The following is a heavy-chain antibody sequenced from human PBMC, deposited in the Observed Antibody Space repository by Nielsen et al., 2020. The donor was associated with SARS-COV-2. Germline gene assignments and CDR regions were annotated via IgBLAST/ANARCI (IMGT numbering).Heavy chain of an antibody. V-gene: IGHV3-11*01. CDR3: ARRMGAKRYYYYGMDV. Sequence: LSLTCAVYGGSFSGYYWSWIRQAPGKGLEWVSYISSSGSTIYYADSVKGRFTISRDNAKNSLYLQMNSLRAEDTAVYYCARRMGAKRYYYYGMDVWGQGTTVTVSS. J-gene: IGHJ6*02. CDR1: GGSFSGYY. D-gene: IGHD1-26*01. CDR2: ISSSGSTI.